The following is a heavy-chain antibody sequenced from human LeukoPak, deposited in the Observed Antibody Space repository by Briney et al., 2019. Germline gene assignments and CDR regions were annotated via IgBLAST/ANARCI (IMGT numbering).Heavy chain of an antibody. V-gene: IGHV1-69*05. CDR1: GGTFSSYA. D-gene: IGHD2-2*01. Sequence: GASVKVSCKASGGTFSSYAISWVRQAPGQGLEWMGGIIPIFGTANYAQKFQGRVTITTDESTSTAYMELSSLRSDDTAVYYCARGGQLLFSDDAFDIWGQGTMVTVSS. J-gene: IGHJ3*02. CDR2: IIPIFGTA. CDR3: ARGGQLLFSDDAFDI.